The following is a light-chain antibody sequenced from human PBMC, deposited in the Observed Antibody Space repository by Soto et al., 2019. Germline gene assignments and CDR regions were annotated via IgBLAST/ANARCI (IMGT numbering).Light chain of an antibody. J-gene: IGKJ2*01. CDR2: DTS. Sequence: EIVLTQSPVTLSLSPGERATLSCRASQSVSSHLAWYQQRPGQAPRLLIYDTSNRATGIPARFSGSGSATDFSLTISSLEPEDFAVYYCQQRGNWPRTFGQGTKLEIK. CDR3: QQRGNWPRT. V-gene: IGKV3-11*01. CDR1: QSVSSH.